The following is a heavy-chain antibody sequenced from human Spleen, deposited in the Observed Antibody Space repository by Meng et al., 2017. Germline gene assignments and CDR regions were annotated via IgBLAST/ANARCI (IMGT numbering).Heavy chain of an antibody. J-gene: IGHJ5*02. Sequence: GESLKISCAASGITFRSYWMHWVRQAPGKGLVWVSRIDSDGRSTRSADSVKGRFTISRDNAKNTLYLQMNSLRAEDTAVYFCARDHDSSDITPDWFDPWGQGTLVTVSS. D-gene: IGHD3-22*01. CDR2: IDSDGRST. CDR1: GITFRSYW. V-gene: IGHV3-74*01. CDR3: ARDHDSSDITPDWFDP.